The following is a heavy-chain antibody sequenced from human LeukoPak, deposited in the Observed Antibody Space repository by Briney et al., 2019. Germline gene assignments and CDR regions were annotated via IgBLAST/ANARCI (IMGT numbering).Heavy chain of an antibody. CDR3: VPLHAYFDY. Sequence: GGSLRLSCVASGFTFSDFWMTWFRQAPGKGLEWVANIKQDGSVRYYVDSVKGRFTISRDNTKNSLYLEMNSLRAEDTAVYYCVPLHAYFDYWGQGALVTVSS. V-gene: IGHV3-7*01. CDR2: IKQDGSVR. CDR1: GFTFSDFW. J-gene: IGHJ4*02.